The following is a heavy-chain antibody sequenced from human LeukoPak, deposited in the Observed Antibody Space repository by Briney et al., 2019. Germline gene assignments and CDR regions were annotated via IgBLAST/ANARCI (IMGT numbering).Heavy chain of an antibody. J-gene: IGHJ6*02. V-gene: IGHV3-30-3*01. Sequence: GGSLRLSCAASGFTFSSYAMLWVRQAPGKGLEWVAVISYDGSNKYYADSVKGRFTISRDNSKNTLYLQMNSLRAEDTAVYYCARSSSGYYYYYGMDVWGQGTTVTVSS. CDR3: ARSSSGYYYYYGMDV. CDR1: GFTFSSYA. CDR2: ISYDGSNK. D-gene: IGHD3-22*01.